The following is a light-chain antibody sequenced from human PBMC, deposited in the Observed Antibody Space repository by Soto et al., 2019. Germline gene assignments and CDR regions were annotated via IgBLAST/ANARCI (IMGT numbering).Light chain of an antibody. J-gene: IGKJ4*01. V-gene: IGKV3-11*01. CDR3: QQRSNWPPLT. Sequence: EVGMTQSPPTLSMYTGERATLSCRASQSVSSYLAWYQQKPGQAPRLLIYDASNRATGIPARFSGSGSGTDFTLTISSLEPEDFAVYYCQQRSNWPPLTFGGGTKVDIK. CDR2: DAS. CDR1: QSVSSY.